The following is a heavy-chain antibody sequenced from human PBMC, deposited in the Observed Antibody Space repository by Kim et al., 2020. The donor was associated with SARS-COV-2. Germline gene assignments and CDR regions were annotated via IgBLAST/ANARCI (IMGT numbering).Heavy chain of an antibody. CDR3: ARDKYSGYDWTPNYYYYGMDV. CDR2: ISSSSSYI. V-gene: IGHV3-21*01. CDR1: GFTFSSYS. Sequence: GGSLRLSCAASGFTFSSYSMNWVRQAPGKGLEWVSSISSSSSYIYYADSVKGRFTISRDNAKNSLYLQMNSLRAEDTAVYYCARDKYSGYDWTPNYYYYGMDVWGQGTTVTVSS. D-gene: IGHD5-12*01. J-gene: IGHJ6*02.